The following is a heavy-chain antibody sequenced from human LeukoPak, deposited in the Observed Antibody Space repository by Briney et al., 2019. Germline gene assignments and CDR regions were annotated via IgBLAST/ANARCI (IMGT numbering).Heavy chain of an antibody. CDR3: ARRNRWELLDF. CDR2: IYYSGNT. Sequence: KPSETLSLTCTVSGGSISSSSYFWGWIRQPPGKGLEWIGSIYYSGNTYYNPPLKSRVTISLNTSKNQFSLKLSSVTAADTAVYYCARRNRWELLDFWGQGTLVTVSS. CDR1: GGSISSSSYF. D-gene: IGHD1-26*01. V-gene: IGHV4-39*01. J-gene: IGHJ4*02.